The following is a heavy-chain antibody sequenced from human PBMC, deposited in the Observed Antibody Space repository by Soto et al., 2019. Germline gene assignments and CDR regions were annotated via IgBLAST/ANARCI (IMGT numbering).Heavy chain of an antibody. Sequence: SETLSLTCAVYGGSFSGYYWSWIRQPPGKGLEWIGEINHSGSTNYNPSLKSRVTISVDTSKNQFSLKLSSVTAADTAVYYCARVGIALRWVDVWGKGTTVTVSS. D-gene: IGHD4-17*01. V-gene: IGHV4-34*01. CDR3: ARVGIALRWVDV. J-gene: IGHJ6*04. CDR2: INHSGST. CDR1: GGSFSGYY.